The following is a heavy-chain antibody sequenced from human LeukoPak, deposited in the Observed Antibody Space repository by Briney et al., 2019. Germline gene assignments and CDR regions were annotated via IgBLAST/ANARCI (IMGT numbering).Heavy chain of an antibody. CDR3: ARGSGWSSYYYYYGLDV. V-gene: IGHV4-61*01. J-gene: IGHJ6*02. D-gene: IGHD6-19*01. Sequence: SETLSLTCSVSGGSVSSDSYYWGWIRQSPGKGLEWIGYMHYSGNTNYNPALKSRVTVSADTSKNQFFLEVTSVTAADTAVYYCARGSGWSSYYYYYGLDVWGQGTTVTVSS. CDR2: MHYSGNT. CDR1: GGSVSSDSYY.